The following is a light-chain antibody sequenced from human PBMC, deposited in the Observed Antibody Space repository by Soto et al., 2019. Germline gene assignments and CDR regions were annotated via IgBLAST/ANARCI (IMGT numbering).Light chain of an antibody. CDR2: GAS. Sequence: EIVMTQSPDTLSVSPGERASLSCRASQSISSNLAWYQQNPGQAPRLLIYGASARATGVPARFSGSGSGTEFTLTISSLQSEDFAVYYCQHYSNWPLTFGQGTKVDI. J-gene: IGKJ1*01. CDR1: QSISSN. V-gene: IGKV3-15*01. CDR3: QHYSNWPLT.